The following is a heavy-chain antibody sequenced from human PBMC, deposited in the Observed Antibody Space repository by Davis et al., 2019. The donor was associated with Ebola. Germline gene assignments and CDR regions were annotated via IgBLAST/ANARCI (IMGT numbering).Heavy chain of an antibody. V-gene: IGHV5-51*01. CDR2: IYGDDSDT. CDR3: VTTGQWLVTSLDS. CDR1: GYSFTNYW. J-gene: IGHJ5*01. D-gene: IGHD6-19*01. Sequence: GESLKISCKGSGYSFTNYWIGWVRQMPGKGLEWMGMIYGDDSDTRYSPSLQGQVTISVDKSINTAYLQWNSLKASDTAMYYCVTTGQWLVTSLDSWGQGTLVTVSS.